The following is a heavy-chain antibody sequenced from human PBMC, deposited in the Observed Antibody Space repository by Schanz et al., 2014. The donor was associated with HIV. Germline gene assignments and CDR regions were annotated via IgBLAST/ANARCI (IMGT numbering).Heavy chain of an antibody. D-gene: IGHD1-26*01. Sequence: VQLLESGGGVVQPGGSLRLSCAASGFTFGSYGRHWVRRAPGRGLEGGPVIWNDESNTYYGDSVKGRFTISRDNSKNTVYLRMSGLRAEDTAVYYCANQRYSGTYRPFDYWGRGTLVTVSS. CDR1: GFTFGSYG. CDR3: ANQRYSGTYRPFDY. V-gene: IGHV3-33*06. J-gene: IGHJ4*02. CDR2: IWNDESNT.